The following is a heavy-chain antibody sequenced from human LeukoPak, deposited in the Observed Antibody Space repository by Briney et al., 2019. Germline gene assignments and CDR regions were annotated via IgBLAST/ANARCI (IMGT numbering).Heavy chain of an antibody. CDR1: GFTVSSNY. D-gene: IGHD3-10*01. CDR3: AKSFMVRGVINYYYYGMDV. CDR2: ISGSGGST. J-gene: IGHJ6*02. Sequence: GGSLRLSCAASGFTVSSNYMSWVRQAAGKGLEWESAISGSGGSTYYADSVKGRFTISRDNSKNTLYLQMNSLRAEDTAVYYCAKSFMVRGVINYYYYGMDVWGQGTTVTVSS. V-gene: IGHV3-23*01.